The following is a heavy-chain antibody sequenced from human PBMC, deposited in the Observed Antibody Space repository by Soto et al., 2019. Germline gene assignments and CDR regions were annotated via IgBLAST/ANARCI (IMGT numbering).Heavy chain of an antibody. CDR3: ASQGYCSGGTCGGY. CDR2: INSDGRSI. Sequence: EVQLVESGGGLVQPGGSLRLSCAASGFTFSSYWMHWVRQAPGKGLVWVSSINSDGRSISYVDSVKGRFTISRDNAKNTLYLQMDSLRAEDTAMYYCASQGYCSGGTCGGYWGQGTLVTVSS. J-gene: IGHJ4*02. V-gene: IGHV3-74*01. CDR1: GFTFSSYW. D-gene: IGHD2-15*01.